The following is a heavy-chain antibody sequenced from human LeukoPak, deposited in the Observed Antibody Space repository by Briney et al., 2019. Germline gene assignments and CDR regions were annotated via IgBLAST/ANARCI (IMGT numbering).Heavy chain of an antibody. CDR3: ARREYSTPGENAFDI. D-gene: IGHD6-6*01. CDR1: GGSISSSSYY. J-gene: IGHJ3*02. V-gene: IGHV4-39*01. Sequence: SETLSLTCTVSGGSISSSSYYWGWIRQPPGKGLEWIGSIYYSGSTYYNPSLKSRVTISVDTSKNQFSLKLSSVTAADTAVYYCARREYSTPGENAFDIWGQGTMVTVSS. CDR2: IYYSGST.